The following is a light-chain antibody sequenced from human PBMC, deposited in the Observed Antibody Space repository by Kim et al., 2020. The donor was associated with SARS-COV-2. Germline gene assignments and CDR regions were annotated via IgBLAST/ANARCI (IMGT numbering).Light chain of an antibody. CDR1: QGIDNY. V-gene: IGKV1-27*01. CDR3: QKYNSGPYT. Sequence: SESIEDRVTITCRASQGIDNYLAWYQQKPGKVPKLLIYGASTLQPGVPSRFSGSASGTDFTLTISSLQPEDVATYYCQKYNSGPYTFGQGTKLEI. J-gene: IGKJ2*01. CDR2: GAS.